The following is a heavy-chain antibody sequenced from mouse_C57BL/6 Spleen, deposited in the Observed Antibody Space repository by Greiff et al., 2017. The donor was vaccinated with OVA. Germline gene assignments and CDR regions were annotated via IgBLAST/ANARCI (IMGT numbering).Heavy chain of an antibody. CDR3: ARYYYGSSPDY. J-gene: IGHJ2*01. D-gene: IGHD1-1*01. CDR2: IDTSDSYT. Sequence: QVQLQQPGAELVMPGASVKLSCKASGYTFTSYWMHWVKQRPGQGLEWIGEIDTSDSYTKYNQKFKGKSTLTVDKSSSTAYMQLSSLTSEDSAVYYCARYYYGSSPDYWGQGTTLTVSS. V-gene: IGHV1-69*01. CDR1: GYTFTSYW.